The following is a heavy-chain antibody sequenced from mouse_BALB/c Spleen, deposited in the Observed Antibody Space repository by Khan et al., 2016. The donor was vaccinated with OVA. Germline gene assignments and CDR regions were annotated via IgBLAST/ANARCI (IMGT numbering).Heavy chain of an antibody. Sequence: EVQLQESGPGLVKPSQSLSLTCTVTGYSITSGYAWNWIRQFPGNKLEWMGYISYIGVTSYTPSFKSRISITRDTSKNQFFLQLNSVTTEDTATYYCARWNYYGYYFDYWGQGTTLTVSS. J-gene: IGHJ2*01. CDR1: GYSITSGYA. D-gene: IGHD1-1*01. V-gene: IGHV3-2*02. CDR3: ARWNYYGYYFDY. CDR2: ISYIGVT.